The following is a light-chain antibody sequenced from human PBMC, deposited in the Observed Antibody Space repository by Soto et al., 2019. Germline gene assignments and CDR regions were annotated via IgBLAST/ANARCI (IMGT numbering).Light chain of an antibody. CDR3: QQYGSSSWT. CDR2: GAS. Sequence: EIVVPQSPGTLSLSPGERATLSCRASQSVTSNNLAWYQQKPGQAPRLXIYGASSRATGIPDRFSGSGSGTDFTLTISRLEPEDFAVYYCQQYGSSSWTFGQGTKVDIK. CDR1: QSVTSNN. J-gene: IGKJ1*01. V-gene: IGKV3-20*01.